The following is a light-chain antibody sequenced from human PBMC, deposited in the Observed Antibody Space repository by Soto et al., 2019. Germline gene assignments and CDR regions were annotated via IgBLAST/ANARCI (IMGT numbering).Light chain of an antibody. Sequence: IPLTQSPSSLSASVEDRVTITCRARQDSISYLDWYQQKPGKAPKLLIYAATTLQSAVPTSFSGSGSGTDVTLTIYSLQTEDFATYYCQQLNSYPLTFGGGTKVDIK. CDR2: AAT. V-gene: IGKV1-9*01. CDR1: QDSISY. CDR3: QQLNSYPLT. J-gene: IGKJ4*01.